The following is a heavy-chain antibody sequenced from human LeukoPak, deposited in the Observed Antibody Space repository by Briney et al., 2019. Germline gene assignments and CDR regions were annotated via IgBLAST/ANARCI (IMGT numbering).Heavy chain of an antibody. V-gene: IGHV6-1*01. CDR2: TFYRFKAYN. CDR1: GDSVSSNSAA. D-gene: IGHD3-3*01. Sequence: SQTLSLTCAISGDSVSSNSAAWNWSRHSPSRGLECLGRTFYRFKAYNDYAVSVKSRITINTDTSKNQGSLQLNSLTPVHTAVYYCARETSFRYYDIWSGWDYWGQGPLVTVSS. J-gene: IGHJ4*02. CDR3: ARETSFRYYDIWSGWDY.